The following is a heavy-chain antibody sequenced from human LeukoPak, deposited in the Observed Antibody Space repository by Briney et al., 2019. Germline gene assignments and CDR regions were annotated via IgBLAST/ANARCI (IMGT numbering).Heavy chain of an antibody. CDR3: ARDSEGRRKGAFDI. V-gene: IGHV3-66*01. Sequence: GGSLRLSCAASGFTVSSNYMSWVRQAPGKGLEWVSVIYSGGSTYYADSVKGRFTISRGNSKNTLYLQMNSLRAEDTAVYYCARDSEGRRKGAFDIWGQGTMVTVSS. D-gene: IGHD1-14*01. CDR1: GFTVSSNY. CDR2: IYSGGST. J-gene: IGHJ3*02.